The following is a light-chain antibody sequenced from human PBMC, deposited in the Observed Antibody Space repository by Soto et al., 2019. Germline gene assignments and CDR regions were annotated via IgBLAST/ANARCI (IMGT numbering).Light chain of an antibody. CDR2: GVS. Sequence: EIVLTQSPGTLSLSPGERATLSCRTSQSVSSSYSAWYQQRPGQAPRLLIYGVSSRATGIPDRFSGSGSGTDFTLTISRLEPEDFAVYYCQQYGSSPITFGQGTRLGI. J-gene: IGKJ5*01. CDR1: QSVSSSY. V-gene: IGKV3-20*01. CDR3: QQYGSSPIT.